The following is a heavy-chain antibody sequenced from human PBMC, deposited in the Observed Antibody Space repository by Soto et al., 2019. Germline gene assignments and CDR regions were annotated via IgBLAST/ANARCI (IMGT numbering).Heavy chain of an antibody. CDR3: ARLWEQLVTNYFDY. Sequence: QLQLQESGPGLVKPSETLSLTCTVSGGSISSSSYYWGWIRQPPGKGLEWIGSIYYSGSTYYNPSLKSRLTRAVDTSKNQFSLKLSSVTAADTAVYYCARLWEQLVTNYFDYWGQGTLVTVSS. CDR1: GGSISSSSYY. CDR2: IYYSGST. D-gene: IGHD6-6*01. V-gene: IGHV4-39*01. J-gene: IGHJ4*02.